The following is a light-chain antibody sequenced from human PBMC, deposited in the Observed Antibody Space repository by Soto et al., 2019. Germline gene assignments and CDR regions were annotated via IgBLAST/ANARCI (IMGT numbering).Light chain of an antibody. J-gene: IGKJ1*01. CDR1: QSISSY. CDR3: QQSYNTPPWT. V-gene: IGKV1-39*01. CDR2: AAS. Sequence: DIQMTQSPSSLSASVGDTVTISCRASQSISSYLNWYQQKPGKAPKLLIYAASRLQSGVPLRFSGNGSGTDFTLTISSLQPGDFATYYCQQSYNTPPWTFGQGTKVEIK.